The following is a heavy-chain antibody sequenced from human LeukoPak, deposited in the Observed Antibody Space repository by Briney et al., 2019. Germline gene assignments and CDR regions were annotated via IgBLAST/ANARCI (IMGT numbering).Heavy chain of an antibody. V-gene: IGHV4-59*01. Sequence: TSETLSLACTVSGGSISSYYWSWIRQPPGKGLEWIGYIYYSGSTNYNPSLKSRVTISVDTSKNQFSLKLSSVTAADTAVYYCARWGISRAFDIWGQGTMVTVSS. CDR3: ARWGISRAFDI. CDR2: IYYSGST. J-gene: IGHJ3*02. CDR1: GGSISSYY. D-gene: IGHD3-16*01.